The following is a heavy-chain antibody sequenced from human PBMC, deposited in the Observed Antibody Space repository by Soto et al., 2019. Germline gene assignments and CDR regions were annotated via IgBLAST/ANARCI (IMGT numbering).Heavy chain of an antibody. CDR3: ARLRVVVPAASYWFDP. CDR2: IYYSGST. CDR1: GGSISSSSYY. J-gene: IGHJ5*02. D-gene: IGHD2-2*01. Sequence: QLQLQESGPGLVKPSETLSLTCTVSGGSISSSSYYWGWIRQPPGKGLEWIGSIYYSGSTYYNPSLKSRVTISVDTSKNQFSLKLSSVTAADTAVYYCARLRVVVPAASYWFDPWGQGTLVTVSS. V-gene: IGHV4-39*01.